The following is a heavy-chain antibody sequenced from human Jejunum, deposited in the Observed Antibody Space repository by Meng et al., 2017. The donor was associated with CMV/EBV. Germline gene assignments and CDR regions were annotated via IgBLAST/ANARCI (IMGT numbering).Heavy chain of an antibody. CDR1: GFKLRNYP. CDR2: ISNDGDTT. J-gene: IGHJ4*02. V-gene: IGHV3-30-3*01. Sequence: SGFKLRNYPIHWGRQAPDKGLEWVAGISNDGDTTYLADSVKGRFSISRDNSKNTVYLQMNSLRGEDTAVYYCARENDYRNYFDSWGRETLVTVSS. D-gene: IGHD4-11*01. CDR3: ARENDYRNYFDS.